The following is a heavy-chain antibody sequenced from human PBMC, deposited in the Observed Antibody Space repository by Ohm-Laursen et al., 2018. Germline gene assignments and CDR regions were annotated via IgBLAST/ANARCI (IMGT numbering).Heavy chain of an antibody. CDR1: GGSISSGFHY. V-gene: IGHV4-30-4*08. D-gene: IGHD3-3*01. CDR3: ARAFWNGYNDAFDV. J-gene: IGHJ3*01. Sequence: SETLSLTCTVSGGSISSGFHYWNWIRQHPGKGLEWIGYIHYSGSTFYNPSLRSRVSISIHTSQNQFSLKLSSVTATDTAVYYCARAFWNGYNDAFDVWGQGTMVTVSS. CDR2: IHYSGST.